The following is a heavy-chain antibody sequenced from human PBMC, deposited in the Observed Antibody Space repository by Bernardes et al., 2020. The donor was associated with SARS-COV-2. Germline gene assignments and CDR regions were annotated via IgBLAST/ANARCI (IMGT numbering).Heavy chain of an antibody. J-gene: IGHJ4*02. D-gene: IGHD3-10*01. CDR2: IKRKTDGGTT. V-gene: IGHV3-15*01. Sequence: GSLRLSCAASGFTFTNAWMSWVRQAPGKGLEWVGRIKRKTDGGTTHYPAPVKGRFTISRDDSENTLYLQMNSLKTEDTALYYCTTIGYGSGSYYLQFDYWGQGTLATVSS. CDR1: GFTFTNAW. CDR3: TTIGYGSGSYYLQFDY.